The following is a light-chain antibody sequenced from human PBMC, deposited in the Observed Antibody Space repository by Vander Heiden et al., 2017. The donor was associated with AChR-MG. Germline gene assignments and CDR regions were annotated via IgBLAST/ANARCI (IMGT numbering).Light chain of an antibody. CDR3: RERSNWAST. J-gene: IGKJ1*01. Sequence: PGERATLSCSASESVSSSVAWYQQTPAQAPRRLIYDASNSATGIPASLSCSGHGTDFTLTMRIIMPADFTVYNSRERSNWASTFQQASK. CDR1: ESVSSS. CDR2: DAS. V-gene: IGKV3-11*01.